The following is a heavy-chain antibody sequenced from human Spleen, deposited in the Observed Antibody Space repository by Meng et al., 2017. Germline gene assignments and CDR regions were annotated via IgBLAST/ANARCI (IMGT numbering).Heavy chain of an antibody. D-gene: IGHD6-13*01. Sequence: GGSLRLSCAASGFTFNSYEMNWVRQAPGKGLEWVSYISNSGYTIYYADSVKGRFTISRDNAKNSLYLQMNSLRAEDTAVYYCARDFGSSWPLDYWGQGTLVTVSS. CDR1: GFTFNSYE. J-gene: IGHJ4*02. CDR2: ISNSGYTI. V-gene: IGHV3-48*03. CDR3: ARDFGSSWPLDY.